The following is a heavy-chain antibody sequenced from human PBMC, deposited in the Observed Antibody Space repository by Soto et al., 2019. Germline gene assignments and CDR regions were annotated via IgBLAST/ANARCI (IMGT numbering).Heavy chain of an antibody. D-gene: IGHD4-17*01. CDR1: GGSISSYY. CDR3: ARGRTGYMDV. V-gene: IGHV4-59*01. Sequence: QVQLQESGPGLVKPSETLSLTCTVSGGSISSYYWSWIRQPPGKGLEWIGYIYYSGSTNYNPSLKSRGTISVDTSKNQFSLKLSSVTAADTAVYYCARGRTGYMDVWGKGTTVTVSS. CDR2: IYYSGST. J-gene: IGHJ6*03.